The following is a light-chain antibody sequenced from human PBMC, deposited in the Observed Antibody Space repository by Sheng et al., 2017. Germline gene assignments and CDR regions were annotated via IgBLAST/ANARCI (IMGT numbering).Light chain of an antibody. Sequence: EIVLTQSPGTLSLSPGERVTLSCRASQSVISSYLAWYQQKPGQAPRLLIYGASTRATGIPDRISGSGSGTDFTLTISRLEPEDFAVYYCQQYGNSPRTFGGGTKVEIK. CDR3: QQYGNSPRT. V-gene: IGKV3-20*01. CDR1: QSVISSY. J-gene: IGKJ4*01. CDR2: GAS.